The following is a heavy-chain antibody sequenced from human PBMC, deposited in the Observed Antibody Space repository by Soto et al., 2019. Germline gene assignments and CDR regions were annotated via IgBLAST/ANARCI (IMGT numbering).Heavy chain of an antibody. CDR2: ISHDGSDK. V-gene: IGHV3-30*04. J-gene: IGHJ4*02. Sequence: PGGSLRLSCAASGFTFSSYTMHWVRQTPGKGLERVAVISHDGSDKYYADSVKGRFTISRDNSKNTLYLQMNSLRAEDTAVYYCAREIYDGYDSSGFGHWGQGTLVTVSS. CDR1: GFTFSSYT. CDR3: AREIYDGYDSSGFGH. D-gene: IGHD3-22*01.